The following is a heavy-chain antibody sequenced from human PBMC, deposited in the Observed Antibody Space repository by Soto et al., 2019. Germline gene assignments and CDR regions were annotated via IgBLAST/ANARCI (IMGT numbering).Heavy chain of an antibody. J-gene: IGHJ4*02. Sequence: GGSLRLSCAASGFAVSSNHMSWVRQAPGKGLEWVSVIYSGGSTFYADSVKGRVTISRDNSKNTLYLQMNSLTVEDTAVYYCAKDRPRRTSGYFFDYWGQGTPVTV. V-gene: IGHV3-66*01. CDR1: GFAVSSNH. D-gene: IGHD1-1*01. CDR2: IYSGGST. CDR3: AKDRPRRTSGYFFDY.